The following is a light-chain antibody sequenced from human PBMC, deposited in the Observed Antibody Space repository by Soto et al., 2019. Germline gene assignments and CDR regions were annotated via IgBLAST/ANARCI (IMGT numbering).Light chain of an antibody. CDR2: GNN. CDR3: QSYDSSLSRV. CDR1: SSNIGAGYD. V-gene: IGLV1-40*01. Sequence: LQQPPSVSVSPGQIITISCPGSSSNIGAGYDVHWYQQLPGTAPKLLIYGNNNRPSGVPDRFSGSKSGSSASLAITGLQAEDEADYYCQSYDSSLSRVFGTGTKVTVL. J-gene: IGLJ1*01.